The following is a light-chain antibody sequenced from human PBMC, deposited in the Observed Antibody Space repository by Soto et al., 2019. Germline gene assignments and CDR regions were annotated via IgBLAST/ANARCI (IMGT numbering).Light chain of an antibody. Sequence: QSALTQPPSASGSPGQSVAISCSGTSSDVRGYNYVSWYQQHPGKAPKLMIYDVNKRPSGVPDRFSGSKSGNTASLTVSGLQAEDEADYYCISYAGSNKPAFGGGTKVTVL. J-gene: IGLJ2*01. V-gene: IGLV2-8*01. CDR3: ISYAGSNKPA. CDR2: DVN. CDR1: SSDVRGYNY.